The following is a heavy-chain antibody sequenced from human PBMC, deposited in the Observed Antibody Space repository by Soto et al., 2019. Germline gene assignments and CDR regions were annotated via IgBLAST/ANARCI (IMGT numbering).Heavy chain of an antibody. CDR1: RISFNYYW. D-gene: IGHD3-22*01. CDR2: IKEDGSEK. CDR3: PRDTRESDSTGYRPSDL. J-gene: IGHJ5*02. V-gene: IGHV3-7*05. Sequence: EVQLVESGGGLVQPGGSLRLSCAASRISFNYYWMTWVRQAPGKGLEWVANIKEDGSEKHYVDSVKGRFTISRDNAKNSLYLQMNNLRAEDTAVYYCPRDTRESDSTGYRPSDLWGQGALVTVSS.